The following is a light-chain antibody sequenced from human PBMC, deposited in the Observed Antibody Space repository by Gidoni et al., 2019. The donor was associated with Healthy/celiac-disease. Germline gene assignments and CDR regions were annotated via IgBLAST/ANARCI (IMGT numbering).Light chain of an antibody. J-gene: IGLJ2*01. V-gene: IGLV3-1*01. CDR1: KLGDKY. CDR3: QAWDSSTYVV. Sequence: SYALTQPPSVSASPGQTASLTCSGHKLGDKYACWYQQKPGQSPVLVIYQDSKRPSGIPERFSGSNSGNTATLTISGTQARDEADYYCQAWDSSTYVVFGGGTKLTV. CDR2: QDS.